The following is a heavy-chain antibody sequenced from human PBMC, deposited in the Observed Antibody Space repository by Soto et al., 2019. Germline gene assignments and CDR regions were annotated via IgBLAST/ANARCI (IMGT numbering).Heavy chain of an antibody. CDR3: ARNESSNIYVMDV. D-gene: IGHD6-6*01. V-gene: IGHV3-21*02. CDR1: GFTFSSYS. CDR2: ISSSSFSI. J-gene: IGHJ6*02. Sequence: EVQLVESGGGLVKPGGSLRLSCAASGFTFSSYSMNWVRQAPGKGLEWVSSISSSSFSINYADSVKGRFSISRDNAQNSLHLQRNNLRAEDTAVYYCARNESSNIYVMDVWGQGTTVTVSS.